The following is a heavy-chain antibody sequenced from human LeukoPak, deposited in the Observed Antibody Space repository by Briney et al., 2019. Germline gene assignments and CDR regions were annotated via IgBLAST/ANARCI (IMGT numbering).Heavy chain of an antibody. CDR1: GFTLSSYN. J-gene: IGHJ4*02. CDR2: ISSSGSTI. D-gene: IGHD3-22*01. V-gene: IGHV3-48*01. CDR3: ARDEYYDSSGYTS. Sequence: GGAPRLSCATSGFTLSSYNMTWGRQAPGEGVGWLSYISSSGSTIYYADSVKGRFTISRDNAKNSLYLQMNSLRAEDTAVYYCARDEYYDSSGYTSWGQGTLVTVSS.